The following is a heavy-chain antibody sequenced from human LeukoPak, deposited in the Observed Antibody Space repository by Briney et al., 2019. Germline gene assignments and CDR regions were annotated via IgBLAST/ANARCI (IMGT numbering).Heavy chain of an antibody. CDR2: IWFDGSNK. J-gene: IGHJ4*02. CDR1: GFIFSNDA. Sequence: HPGRSLRLSCAASGFIFSNDAMHWVRQAPGKGLEWVAFIWFDGSNKHYADSVKGRFTISRDNSEDTLYLQMSSLRAEDTAVYYCAKATWGTDFDYWGQGTLVTVSS. D-gene: IGHD3-16*01. V-gene: IGHV3-33*06. CDR3: AKATWGTDFDY.